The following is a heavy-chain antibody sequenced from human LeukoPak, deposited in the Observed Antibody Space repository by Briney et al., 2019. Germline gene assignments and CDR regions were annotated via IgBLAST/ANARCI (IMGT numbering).Heavy chain of an antibody. CDR2: ISGDGGST. D-gene: IGHD6-19*01. V-gene: IGHV3-43*02. CDR1: GFTFDDYA. Sequence: GGSLRLSCAASGFTFDDYAMHWVRHAPGKGLEWVSLISGDGGSTYYADSVKGRFTISRDNSKNSLYLQMNSLRTEDTALYYCAKDRSSGWQFDYWGQGTLVTVSS. J-gene: IGHJ4*02. CDR3: AKDRSSGWQFDY.